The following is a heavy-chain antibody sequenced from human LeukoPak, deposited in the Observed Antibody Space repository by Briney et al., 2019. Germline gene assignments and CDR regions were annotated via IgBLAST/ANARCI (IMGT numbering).Heavy chain of an antibody. Sequence: GGSLGLSCAASGFTFSSYAMSWVRQAPGKGLEWVSAISGSGGSTYYADSVKGRFTISRDNSKNTLYLQMNSLRAEDTAVYYCAKYSGSYFTHFDYWGQGTLVTVSS. CDR3: AKYSGSYFTHFDY. CDR1: GFTFSSYA. J-gene: IGHJ4*02. V-gene: IGHV3-23*01. D-gene: IGHD1-26*01. CDR2: ISGSGGST.